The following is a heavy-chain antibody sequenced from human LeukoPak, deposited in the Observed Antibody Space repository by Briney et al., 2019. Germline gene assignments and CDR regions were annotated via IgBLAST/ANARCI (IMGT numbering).Heavy chain of an antibody. Sequence: SETLSLTCTVSGGSINSTIYHWGWIRQPPGKGLEWIGSIYYTGTTYDNASLRSRATISVDTSKNHFSLNLSSVTASDTTVYYCARGGNTAMAEDFDYWGQGTLVTVSS. CDR1: GGSINSTIYH. J-gene: IGHJ4*02. CDR3: ARGGNTAMAEDFDY. V-gene: IGHV4-39*02. CDR2: IYYTGTT. D-gene: IGHD5-18*01.